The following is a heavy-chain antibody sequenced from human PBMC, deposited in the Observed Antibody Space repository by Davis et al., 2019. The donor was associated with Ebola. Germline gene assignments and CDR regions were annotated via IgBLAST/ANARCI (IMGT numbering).Heavy chain of an antibody. CDR1: GYTFTGYY. CDR2: ISAYNGNT. D-gene: IGHD6-19*01. Sequence: ASVKVSCKASGYTFTGYYMHWVRQAPGQGLEWMGWISAYNGNTNYAQKLQGRVTMTTDTSTSTVYMELSSLRSEDTAVYYCGGGWLVLPNYWGQGTLVTVSS. CDR3: GGGWLVLPNY. J-gene: IGHJ4*02. V-gene: IGHV1-18*04.